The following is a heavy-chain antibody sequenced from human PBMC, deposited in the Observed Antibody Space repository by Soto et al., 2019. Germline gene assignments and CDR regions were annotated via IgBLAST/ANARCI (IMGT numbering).Heavy chain of an antibody. D-gene: IGHD2-2*01. CDR2: INPSGGST. J-gene: IGHJ6*02. Sequence: QVQLVQSGAEVKKPGASVKVSCKASGYTFTSYYMHWVRQAPGQGLEWMGIINPSGGSTSYAQKFQGRVTMTRDTSTSTVYMELSSLRSEDTAVYYCARDSMPHVTPSYYYGMDVWGQGTTVTVSS. CDR1: GYTFTSYY. CDR3: ARDSMPHVTPSYYYGMDV. V-gene: IGHV1-46*01.